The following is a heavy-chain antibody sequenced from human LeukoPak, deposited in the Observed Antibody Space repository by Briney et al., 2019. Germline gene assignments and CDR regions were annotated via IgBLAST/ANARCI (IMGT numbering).Heavy chain of an antibody. CDR1: GYTFTGYG. CDR3: ARDGGYTTGTTPFDY. J-gene: IGHJ4*02. D-gene: IGHD1-1*01. V-gene: IGHV1-18*01. Sequence: ASVKVSCKASGYTFTGYGISWVRQAPGQGLEWMGWISAYNGNTNYAQKLQGRVTMTTDTSTSTAYMELRSLRSDDTAVYYCARDGGYTTGTTPFDYWGQGTLVTVSS. CDR2: ISAYNGNT.